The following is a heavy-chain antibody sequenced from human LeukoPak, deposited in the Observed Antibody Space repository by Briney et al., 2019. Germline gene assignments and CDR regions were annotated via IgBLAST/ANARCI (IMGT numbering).Heavy chain of an antibody. J-gene: IGHJ5*02. CDR1: GFTFSSYS. V-gene: IGHV3-21*01. D-gene: IGHD2-2*02. Sequence: GRSLRLSCAASGFTFSSYSMNWVRQAPGKGLEWVSSISSSSSYIYYADSVKGRFTISRDNAKNSLYLQMNSLRAEDTAVYYCASASNIVVVPAAILDNWFDPWGQGTLVTVSS. CDR3: ASASNIVVVPAAILDNWFDP. CDR2: ISSSSSYI.